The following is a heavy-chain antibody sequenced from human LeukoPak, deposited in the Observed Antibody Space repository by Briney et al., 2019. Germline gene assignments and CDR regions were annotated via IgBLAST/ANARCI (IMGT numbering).Heavy chain of an antibody. V-gene: IGHV3-7*01. CDR2: IKQDGSEK. D-gene: IGHD6-19*01. CDR3: ARGTAAVAGLDY. Sequence: GGSLRLSCAASGFTFSRYWMTWVRQAPGKGLEWVANIKQDGSEKYYVDSVKGRFTISRDNAKNSLYLQMNSLRAEDTAVYYCARGTAAVAGLDYWGQGTLVTVSS. J-gene: IGHJ4*02. CDR1: GFTFSRYW.